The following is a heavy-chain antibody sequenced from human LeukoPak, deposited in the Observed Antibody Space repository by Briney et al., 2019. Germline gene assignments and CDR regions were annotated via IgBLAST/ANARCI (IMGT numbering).Heavy chain of an antibody. Sequence: SETLSLTCAVYGGSLSGYYWSWIRQPPAKGLEWIGEINHSGSTNYNPSLKRRVTISVDTSKNQFSLKLSSVTAADTAVYYCARVRGSYDSSGYYYAIWYFDLWGRGTLVTVSS. V-gene: IGHV4-34*01. D-gene: IGHD3-22*01. CDR2: INHSGST. CDR3: ARVRGSYDSSGYYYAIWYFDL. J-gene: IGHJ2*01. CDR1: GGSLSGYY.